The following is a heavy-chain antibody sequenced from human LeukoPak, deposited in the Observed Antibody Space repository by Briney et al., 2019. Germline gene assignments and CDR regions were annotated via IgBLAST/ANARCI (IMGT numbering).Heavy chain of an antibody. CDR1: GFTFSSYG. D-gene: IGHD5-12*01. CDR2: ISYDGGNK. J-gene: IGHJ4*02. V-gene: IGHV3-30*18. CDR3: AKGVNGYDYFDY. Sequence: GRSLRLSCAASGFTFSSYGMHWVRQAPGKGLEWVAVISYDGGNKYYADSVKGRFTISRDNSKNTLYLQMNSLRAEDTAVYYCAKGVNGYDYFDYWGQGTLVTVSS.